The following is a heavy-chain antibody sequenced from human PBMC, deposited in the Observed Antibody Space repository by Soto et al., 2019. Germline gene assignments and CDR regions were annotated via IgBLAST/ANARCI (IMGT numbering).Heavy chain of an antibody. J-gene: IGHJ4*02. D-gene: IGHD6-13*01. Sequence: PGGSLRLSCAASGFTFSSYGMHWVRQAPGKGLEWVAVISYDGSNKYYADSVKGRFTISRDNSKNTLYLQMNSLRADDTAVYYCAKDLESSSWAWAYWGLGTLVTVSS. CDR2: ISYDGSNK. CDR3: AKDLESSSWAWAY. V-gene: IGHV3-30*18. CDR1: GFTFSSYG.